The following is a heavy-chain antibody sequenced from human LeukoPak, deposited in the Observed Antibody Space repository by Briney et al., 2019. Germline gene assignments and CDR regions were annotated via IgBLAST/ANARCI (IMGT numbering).Heavy chain of an antibody. J-gene: IGHJ4*02. Sequence: SETLSLTCTVSGGSITSYYWSWIRQPAGKGLEWIGRIYSSGSTNYNPSLESRVTMSVDTSKNQFSLKLNSVTAADTAVYYCARTPRESNNLDYWGQGTLVTVSS. CDR2: IYSSGST. CDR1: GGSITSYY. V-gene: IGHV4-4*07. CDR3: ARTPRESNNLDY. D-gene: IGHD1-14*01.